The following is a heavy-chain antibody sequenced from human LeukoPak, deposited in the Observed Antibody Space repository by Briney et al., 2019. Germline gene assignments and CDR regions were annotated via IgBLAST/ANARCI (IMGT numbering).Heavy chain of an antibody. Sequence: GASVKVSCKASGGTFSGYAISWVRQAPGQGLEWMGGIIPIFGTANYAQKFQGRVTITADESTSTAYMELSSLRSEDTAVYYCARGYCSSTSCSKGAFDIWGQGTMVTVSS. CDR1: GGTFSGYA. J-gene: IGHJ3*02. CDR2: IIPIFGTA. V-gene: IGHV1-69*13. CDR3: ARGYCSSTSCSKGAFDI. D-gene: IGHD2-2*01.